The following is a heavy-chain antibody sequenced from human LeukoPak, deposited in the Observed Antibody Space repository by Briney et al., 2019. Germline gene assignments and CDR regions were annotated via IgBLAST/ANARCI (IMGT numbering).Heavy chain of an antibody. CDR1: GASISTSY. V-gene: IGHV4-4*07. J-gene: IGHJ5*02. CDR3: ARGGRGITMVRGQDRWFDP. Sequence: SETLSLTCTVSGASISTSYWSWIRKPAGKGLEWIGRIFTSGDTNYNPSLKSRVTMSVDTSKHQFSLKLSSVTAADTAVYYCARGGRGITMVRGQDRWFDPWGQGTLVTVSS. D-gene: IGHD3-10*01. CDR2: IFTSGDT.